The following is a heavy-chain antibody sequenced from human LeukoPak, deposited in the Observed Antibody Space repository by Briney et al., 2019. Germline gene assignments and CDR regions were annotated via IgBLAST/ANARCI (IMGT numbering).Heavy chain of an antibody. Sequence: ASVKVSCKASGYTFTGYYMHWVRQAPGQGLEWMGWINPNSGGTNYAQNFQGRVTMTRDTSISTAYMELSSLRSDDTAVYYCASPPLSSAMYYAHWGQGTLVTVSS. CDR3: ASPPLSSAMYYAH. CDR1: GYTFTGYY. CDR2: INPNSGGT. D-gene: IGHD1-26*01. J-gene: IGHJ4*02. V-gene: IGHV1-2*02.